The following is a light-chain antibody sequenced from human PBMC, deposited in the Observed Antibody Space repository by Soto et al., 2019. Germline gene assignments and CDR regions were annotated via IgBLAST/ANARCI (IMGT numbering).Light chain of an antibody. CDR3: CSHAGRHVI. V-gene: IGLV2-23*02. CDR1: TSDVGTYKF. Sequence: QSALTQPASVSGSPGQSITISCTGTTSDVGTYKFVSWYQQHPGIAPKLMIYEVSERPPGVSNRFSGSKSGNTASLTISGLQAEDEADYYCCSHAGRHVIFGGGTKLTVL. CDR2: EVS. J-gene: IGLJ2*01.